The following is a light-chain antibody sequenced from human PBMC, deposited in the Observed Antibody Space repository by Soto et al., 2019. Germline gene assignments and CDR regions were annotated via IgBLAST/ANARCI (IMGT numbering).Light chain of an antibody. V-gene: IGLV2-14*01. CDR1: STDVGGYKY. CDR3: SSFTSRFTFV. CDR2: EVT. Sequence: QSVLTQPASVSGSPGQSITISCTGTSTDVGGYKYVSWYQQHPGKAPKLMISEVTNRPSGVSDRFSGSKSGNTASLTISGLQAEDEADYYCSSFTSRFTFVFGTGTKVTVL. J-gene: IGLJ1*01.